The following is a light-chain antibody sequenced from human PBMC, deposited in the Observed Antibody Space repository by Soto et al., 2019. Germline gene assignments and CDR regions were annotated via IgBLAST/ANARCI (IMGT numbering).Light chain of an antibody. J-gene: IGLJ2*01. CDR1: SSDVGGYNL. V-gene: IGLV2-23*02. CDR3: CSYAGTSTFDVV. Sequence: QSVLTQPASVSGSPGQSITISCTGTSSDVGGYNLVSWYQEHPGKAPKLMIYEDTKRPSGVSNRFSGSKSGNTASLTISGLQAEDEADYYCCSYAGTSTFDVVFGGGTKLTVL. CDR2: EDT.